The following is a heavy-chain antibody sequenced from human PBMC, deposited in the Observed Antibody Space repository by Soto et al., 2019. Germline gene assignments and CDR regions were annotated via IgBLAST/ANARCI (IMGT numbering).Heavy chain of an antibody. CDR1: GVSISSSSYY. CDR2: IYYSGST. Sequence: QLQLQESGPGLVKPSETLSLTCTVSGVSISSSSYYWGWIRQPPGKGLGWIGSIYYSGSTYYNPSLKSRVTITVDTSKNQFSLKLSSVTAADTAVYYCARRYYGSGSYYFLGRWCQGTLVTVSS. J-gene: IGHJ4*02. CDR3: ARRYYGSGSYYFLGR. V-gene: IGHV4-39*01. D-gene: IGHD3-10*01.